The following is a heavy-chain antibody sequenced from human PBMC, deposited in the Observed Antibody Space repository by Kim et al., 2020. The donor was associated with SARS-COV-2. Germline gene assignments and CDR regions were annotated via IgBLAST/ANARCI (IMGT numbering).Heavy chain of an antibody. V-gene: IGHV4-34*01. CDR1: GGSFSGYY. J-gene: IGHJ3*02. CDR3: AYDSSGYYYGLVAFDI. Sequence: ETLSLTCAVYGGSFSGYYWSWIRQPPGKGLEWIGEINHSGSTNYNPSLKSRVTISVDTSKNQFSLKLSSVTAADTAVYYCAYDSSGYYYGLVAFDIWGQGTMVTVSS. CDR2: INHSGST. D-gene: IGHD3-22*01.